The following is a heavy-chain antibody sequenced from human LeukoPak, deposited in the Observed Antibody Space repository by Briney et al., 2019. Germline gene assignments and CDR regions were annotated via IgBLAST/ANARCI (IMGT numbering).Heavy chain of an antibody. D-gene: IGHD3-22*01. CDR2: IYYSGST. CDR3: ARGPYSYDSSGAFDI. V-gene: IGHV4-59*08. Sequence: PSETLSLTCTVSGGSISSYYWSWIRQPPGKGLEWIGYIYYSGSTNYNPSLKSRVTISVDTSKNQFSLRLSSVTAADTAVYFCARGPYSYDSSGAFDIWGQGTMVTVSS. J-gene: IGHJ3*02. CDR1: GGSISSYY.